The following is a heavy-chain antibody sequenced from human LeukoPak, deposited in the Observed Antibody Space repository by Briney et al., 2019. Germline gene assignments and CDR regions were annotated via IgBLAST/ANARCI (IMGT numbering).Heavy chain of an antibody. CDR2: INPNSGGT. V-gene: IGHV1-8*02. D-gene: IGHD3-10*01. CDR3: ATGLWFGKYLDV. CDR1: GYTFTSYD. J-gene: IGHJ6*04. Sequence: ASVKVSCKASGYTFTSYDINWVRQARGQGLEWMGWINPNSGGTNYAQKFQGRVTMTEDTSTDTAYMELSSLRSEDTAVYYCATGLWFGKYLDVWGKGTTVTISS.